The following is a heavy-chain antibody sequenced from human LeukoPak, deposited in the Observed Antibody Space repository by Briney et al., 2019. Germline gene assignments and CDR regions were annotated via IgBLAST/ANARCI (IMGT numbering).Heavy chain of an antibody. CDR2: IYYSGST. J-gene: IGHJ4*02. D-gene: IGHD5-12*01. V-gene: IGHV4-39*01. CDR3: ARHSGSGRPYRD. CDR1: GGSISSSSYY. Sequence: SETLSLTCTVSGGSISSSSYYWGWIRQPPGKGLEWIGSIYYSGSTYYNPSLKSRVTISVDTSKNQFSLKLSSVTAADTAVYYCARHSGSGRPYRDWGQGTLVTVSS.